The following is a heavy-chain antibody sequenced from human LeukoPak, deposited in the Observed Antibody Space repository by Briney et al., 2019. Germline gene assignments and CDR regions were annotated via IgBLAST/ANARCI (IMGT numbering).Heavy chain of an antibody. J-gene: IGHJ3*02. V-gene: IGHV4-59*12. CDR1: GGSISSYY. D-gene: IGHD3-3*01. CDR3: ARAGFLEWPRDAFDI. Sequence: SETLSLTCTVSGGSISSYYWSWIRQPPGKGLEWIGYIYHSGSTYYNPSLKSRVTISVDRSKNQFSLKLSSVTAADTAVYYCARAGFLEWPRDAFDIWGQGTMVTVSS. CDR2: IYHSGST.